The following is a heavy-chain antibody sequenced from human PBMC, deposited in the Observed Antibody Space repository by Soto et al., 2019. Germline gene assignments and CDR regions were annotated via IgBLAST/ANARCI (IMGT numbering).Heavy chain of an antibody. CDR3: ARGGGRYCSGGSCHYFDY. CDR2: ISYDGSNK. Sequence: QVQLVESGGGVVQPGRSLRLSCAASGFTFSSYAMHWVRQAPGKGLEWVAVISYDGSNKYYADSVKGRFTISRDNSKNTLYLQMNSLRAGDTAVYYCARGGGRYCSGGSCHYFDYWGQGTLVTVSS. J-gene: IGHJ4*02. CDR1: GFTFSSYA. D-gene: IGHD2-15*01. V-gene: IGHV3-30-3*01.